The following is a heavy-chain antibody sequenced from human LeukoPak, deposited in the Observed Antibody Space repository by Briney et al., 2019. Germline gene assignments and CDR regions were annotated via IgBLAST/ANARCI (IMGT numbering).Heavy chain of an antibody. CDR2: IYYSGST. D-gene: IGHD5-12*01. Sequence: PSETLSLTCTVSGGSISSGGYYWSWLRQHPGKGLEWIGYIYYSGSTYYKPSLKSRITISVYTSKNQFSLKLSSVTAADTAVYYCARDRGKSYSGYDYWGQGTLVTVSS. J-gene: IGHJ4*02. CDR1: GGSISSGGYY. V-gene: IGHV4-31*03. CDR3: ARDRGKSYSGYDY.